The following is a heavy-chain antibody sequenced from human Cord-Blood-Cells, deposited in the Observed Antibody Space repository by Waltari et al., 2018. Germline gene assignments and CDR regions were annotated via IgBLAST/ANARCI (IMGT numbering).Heavy chain of an antibody. CDR2: ISYDGSNK. CDR1: GFTFSSYA. J-gene: IGHJ4*02. D-gene: IGHD3-10*01. V-gene: IGHV3-30-3*01. Sequence: QVQLVESGGGVVQPGRSLRLSCAASGFTFSSYAMHWVRQAPGKGLEWVAVISYDGSNKYYADSVKGRFTISRDNSKNTLYLQMNSLRAEDTAVYYCARGVRFRELFPPFDYWGQGTLVTVSS. CDR3: ARGVRFRELFPPFDY.